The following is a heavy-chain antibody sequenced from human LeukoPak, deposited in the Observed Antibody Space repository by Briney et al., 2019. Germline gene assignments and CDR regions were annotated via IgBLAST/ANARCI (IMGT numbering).Heavy chain of an antibody. Sequence: SQTLSLTCAVSGGSISSGGYSWSWIRLPPGKGLEWIGYIYYSGSTCYNPSLKTRVTISVDTSKNQFSLKLNSVTAADTAVYYCARDRNRGYRYSDYWGQGTLVTVSS. CDR2: IYYSGST. CDR3: ARDRNRGYRYSDY. D-gene: IGHD1-14*01. V-gene: IGHV4-30-4*07. J-gene: IGHJ4*02. CDR1: GGSISSGGYS.